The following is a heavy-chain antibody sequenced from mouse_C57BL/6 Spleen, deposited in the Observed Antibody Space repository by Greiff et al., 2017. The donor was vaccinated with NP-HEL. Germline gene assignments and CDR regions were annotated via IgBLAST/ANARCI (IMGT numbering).Heavy chain of an antibody. CDR2: INPYNGDT. Sequence: DVQLQESGPELVKPGDSVKISCKASGYSFTGYFMNWVMQSHGKSLEWIGRINPYNGDTFYNQKFKGKATLTVDKSSSTAHMELRSLTSEDSAVYYCARLYYDYDDYFDYWGQGTTLTVSS. V-gene: IGHV1-20*01. CDR3: ARLYYDYDDYFDY. D-gene: IGHD2-4*01. CDR1: GYSFTGYF. J-gene: IGHJ2*01.